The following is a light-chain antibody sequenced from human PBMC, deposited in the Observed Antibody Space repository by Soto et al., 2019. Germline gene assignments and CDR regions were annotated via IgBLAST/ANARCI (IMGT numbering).Light chain of an antibody. CDR1: QSINAW. CDR3: QPHHRYYT. Sequence: DIHMTQAPATRSASVGDGVTIAGRASQSINAWLAWYQQPPGKAPKLLIYDVSTLASGVARRFSSGTAATEFFITTSHLDSDYLASYYCQPHHRYYTFGQGTRVEIK. CDR2: DVS. V-gene: IGKV1-5*01. J-gene: IGKJ5*01.